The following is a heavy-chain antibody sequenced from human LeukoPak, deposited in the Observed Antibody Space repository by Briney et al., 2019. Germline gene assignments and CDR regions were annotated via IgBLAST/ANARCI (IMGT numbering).Heavy chain of an antibody. CDR1: GFTFSSYA. CDR3: VRGGVDC. Sequence: GGSLRLSCAASGFTFSSYAMSWVRQAPGKGLVWVSRINGDGGSTDYADSVKGRFTISRDNAKNTLYLQMNSLRAEDTAVYYCVRGGVDCWGQGTLVTVSS. D-gene: IGHD3-16*01. CDR2: INGDGGST. J-gene: IGHJ4*02. V-gene: IGHV3-74*01.